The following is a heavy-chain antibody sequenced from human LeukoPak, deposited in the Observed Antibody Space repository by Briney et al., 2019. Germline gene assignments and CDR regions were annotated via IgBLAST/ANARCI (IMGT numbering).Heavy chain of an antibody. CDR3: ARDRVVSGRFGEVAS. CDR2: ISSSSTYR. V-gene: IGHV3-21*01. D-gene: IGHD3-10*01. CDR1: GFTFSSYS. J-gene: IGHJ5*01. Sequence: PGGPLRLSCAASGFTFSSYSMNWLRQAPGKGLEWVSFISSSSTYRYYAASVKGRFTISRDDAKTSLYLQMSSLRADDTAVYYCARDRVVSGRFGEVASWGQGTLVTVS.